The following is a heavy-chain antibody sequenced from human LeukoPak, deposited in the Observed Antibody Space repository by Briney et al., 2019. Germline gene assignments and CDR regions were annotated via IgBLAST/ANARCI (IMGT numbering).Heavy chain of an antibody. CDR1: GFTFSNYG. CDR3: AKDPRRYSRTGGYFDY. CDR2: ISYDGSNK. J-gene: IGHJ4*02. D-gene: IGHD6-13*01. Sequence: GGSLRLSCAASGFTFSNYGMHWVRQAPGKGLEWVAFISYDGSNKYYADSVKGRFTISRDNSKKMLYLQVNSLRAEDTAVYYCAKDPRRYSRTGGYFDYWGQGTLVTVSS. V-gene: IGHV3-30*18.